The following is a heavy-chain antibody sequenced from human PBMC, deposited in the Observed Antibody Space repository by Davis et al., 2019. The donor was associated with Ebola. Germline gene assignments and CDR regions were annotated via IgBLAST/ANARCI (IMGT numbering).Heavy chain of an antibody. Sequence: PGGSLRLSCAASGFTFSSYDMHWVRQATGKGLEWVSAIGTAGDTYYPGSVKGRFTISRDNAKNSLYLQMNSLRAEDTAVYYCARGPASGRGNYFDYWGQGTLVTVSS. CDR3: ARGPASGRGNYFDY. D-gene: IGHD3-10*01. CDR1: GFTFSSYD. V-gene: IGHV3-13*01. J-gene: IGHJ4*02. CDR2: IGTAGDT.